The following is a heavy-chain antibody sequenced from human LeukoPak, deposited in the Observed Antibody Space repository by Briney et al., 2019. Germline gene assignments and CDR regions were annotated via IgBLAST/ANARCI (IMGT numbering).Heavy chain of an antibody. Sequence: PGGSLRLSCAASGFTFSSYGMHWVRQAPGKGLEWVAVISYDGSNKYYADSVKGRFTISRDNSKNTLYLQMDSLRAEDTAVYYCARSLGVRIQLWLDYWGQGTLVTVSS. CDR2: ISYDGSNK. D-gene: IGHD5-18*01. CDR1: GFTFSSYG. CDR3: ARSLGVRIQLWLDY. J-gene: IGHJ4*02. V-gene: IGHV3-30*03.